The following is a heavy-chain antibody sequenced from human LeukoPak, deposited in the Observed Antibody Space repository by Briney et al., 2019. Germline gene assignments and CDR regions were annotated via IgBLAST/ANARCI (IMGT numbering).Heavy chain of an antibody. V-gene: IGHV4-31*11. CDR1: GGSISSGGYY. Sequence: SETLSLTCAVSGGSISSGGYYWSWIRQNPGKGLEWIGYIYYSGSTYYNPSLKSRVTISVDTSKNQFSLKLSSVTAADTAVYYCARAESGAPRRFDPWGQGTLVTVSS. CDR3: ARAESGAPRRFDP. J-gene: IGHJ5*02. D-gene: IGHD2-15*01. CDR2: IYYSGST.